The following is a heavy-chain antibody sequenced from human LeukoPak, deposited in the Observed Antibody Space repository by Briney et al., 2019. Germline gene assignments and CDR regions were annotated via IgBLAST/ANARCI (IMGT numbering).Heavy chain of an antibody. V-gene: IGHV3-23*01. J-gene: IGHJ4*02. D-gene: IGHD6-13*01. CDR3: ANPRDSSTWYTFDY. CDR2: ISSSGGST. Sequence: GGSLRPSCAASGFTFSSYAMNWVRQAPGKGLEWVSGISSSGGSTSYADSVKGRFTTSRDNSKNTLYLQMNSLRAEDTAVYYCANPRDSSTWYTFDYWGQGTLVTVSS. CDR1: GFTFSSYA.